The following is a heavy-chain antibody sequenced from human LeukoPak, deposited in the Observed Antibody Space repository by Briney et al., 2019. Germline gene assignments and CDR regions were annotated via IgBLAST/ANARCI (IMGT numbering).Heavy chain of an antibody. V-gene: IGHV4-31*03. J-gene: IGHJ4*02. Sequence: SSETLSLTCTVSGGSISSGGYYWSWIRQHPGKGLEWIGYIYYSGSTYYNPSLKSRVTISVDTSKNQFSLKLSSVTAADTAVYYCARTRGTTVTFDYWGQGTLVTVSS. D-gene: IGHD4-17*01. CDR2: IYYSGST. CDR3: ARTRGTTVTFDY. CDR1: GGSISSGGYY.